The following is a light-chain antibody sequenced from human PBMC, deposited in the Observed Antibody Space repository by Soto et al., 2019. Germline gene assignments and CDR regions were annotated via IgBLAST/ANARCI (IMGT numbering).Light chain of an antibody. CDR2: EVS. Sequence: QSVLTQPASVSGSPGQSITISCTGTSRDVGGYTYVSWYQQHPGKAPKLMIYEVSDRPSGVSDRFSGSKSGNTASLTISGLQAEDEADYYCSSYTGSSTSVFGTGTKLTVL. V-gene: IGLV2-14*01. CDR3: SSYTGSSTSV. J-gene: IGLJ1*01. CDR1: SRDVGGYTY.